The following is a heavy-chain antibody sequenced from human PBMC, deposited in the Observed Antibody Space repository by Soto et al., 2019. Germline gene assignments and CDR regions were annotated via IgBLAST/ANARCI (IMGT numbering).Heavy chain of an antibody. CDR2: IYSGGST. CDR1: GFTVSDTY. J-gene: IGHJ4*02. Sequence: EVQLVESGGNLVQPGGSLRLSCAASGFTVSDTYMSWVRQAPGKGLEWVSIIYSGGSTYYADSVKGRFTISRDNSKNTMYLQMNSLRVEDTAVYYCARGEFDNWGQGTMVTVSS. CDR3: ARGEFDN. V-gene: IGHV3-66*01.